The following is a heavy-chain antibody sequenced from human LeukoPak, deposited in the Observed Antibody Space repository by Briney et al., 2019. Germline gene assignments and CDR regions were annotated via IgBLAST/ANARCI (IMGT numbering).Heavy chain of an antibody. J-gene: IGHJ4*02. V-gene: IGHV3-23*01. Sequence: PGGSLRLSCAASGFTFSSHAINWVRQAPGKGLEWVSAISGSGGSTYYADSVKGRFTISRDNSKNTLYLQMNTLRAEDTAVYYCAKDRRDGYNSIDYWGQGTLVTVSS. CDR2: ISGSGGST. CDR3: AKDRRDGYNSIDY. CDR1: GFTFSSHA. D-gene: IGHD5-24*01.